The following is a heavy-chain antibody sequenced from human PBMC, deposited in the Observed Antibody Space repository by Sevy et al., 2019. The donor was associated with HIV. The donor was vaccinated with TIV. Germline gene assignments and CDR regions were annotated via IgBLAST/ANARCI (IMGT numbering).Heavy chain of an antibody. CDR3: AREGPEGGRLWFGLYAFDV. Sequence: GGSLRLSCAASGFTFSSYAMHWVRQAPGKGLEYVSAISSTGGSTYYANSVKGRFTISRDNSKNTLYLQMGSLRAEDMAVYYCAREGPEGGRLWFGLYAFDVWGQGTMVTVSS. D-gene: IGHD3-10*01. CDR2: ISSTGGST. V-gene: IGHV3-64*01. CDR1: GFTFSSYA. J-gene: IGHJ3*01.